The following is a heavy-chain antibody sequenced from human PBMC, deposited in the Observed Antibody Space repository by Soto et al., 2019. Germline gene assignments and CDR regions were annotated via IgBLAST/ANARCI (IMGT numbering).Heavy chain of an antibody. CDR1: GFTFSSYG. CDR3: AIDRRVRGVRSAVDY. J-gene: IGHJ4*02. Sequence: QVQLVESGGGVVQPGRSLRLSCAASGFTFSSYGMHWVRQAPGKGLEWVAVISYDGSNKYYADSVKGRFTISRDNSKNTLYLQMNSLRAEDTAVYYCAIDRRVRGVRSAVDYWGEGTLVTVSS. V-gene: IGHV3-30*03. CDR2: ISYDGSNK. D-gene: IGHD6-13*01.